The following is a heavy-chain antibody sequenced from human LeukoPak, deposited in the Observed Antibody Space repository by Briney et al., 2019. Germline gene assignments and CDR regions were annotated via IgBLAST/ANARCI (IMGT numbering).Heavy chain of an antibody. D-gene: IGHD1-26*01. Sequence: GGSLRLSCVASGFTFSNHWMHWVRQNPGKGLVWVSRIKGDGSSISHADSVTGRFTISRDNAKNTLYLQMNNLRAEDTGVYYCVRDGVGAPPFDYWGEGILVTVSS. V-gene: IGHV3-74*01. CDR2: IKGDGSSI. J-gene: IGHJ4*02. CDR1: GFTFSNHW. CDR3: VRDGVGAPPFDY.